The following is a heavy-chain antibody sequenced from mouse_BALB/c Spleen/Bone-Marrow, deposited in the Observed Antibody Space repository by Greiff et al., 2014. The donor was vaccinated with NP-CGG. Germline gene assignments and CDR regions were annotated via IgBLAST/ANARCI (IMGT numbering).Heavy chain of an antibody. CDR3: ARYGYGSSYYAMDY. D-gene: IGHD1-1*01. J-gene: IGHJ4*01. CDR1: GYTFTDYA. Sequence: VQLQESGPELVRPGVSVKISCKGSGYTFTDYAMHWVKQSHAKSLEWIGVISTYSDNTNYNQKFKGKATMTVDKSSSTAYMELARLTSEDSAIYYCARYGYGSSYYAMDYWGQGTSVTVSS. CDR2: ISTYSDNT. V-gene: IGHV1-67*01.